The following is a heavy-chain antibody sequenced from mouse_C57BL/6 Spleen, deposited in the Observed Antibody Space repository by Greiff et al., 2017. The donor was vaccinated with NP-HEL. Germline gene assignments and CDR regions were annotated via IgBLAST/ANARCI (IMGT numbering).Heavy chain of an antibody. Sequence: QVQLQQPGAELVKPGASVKLSCKASGYTFTSYWMHWVKQRPGRGLEWIGRIDPNSGGPKYNEKFKSKATLTVDKPSSTAYMQRSSLTSEDSAVYDCAGSMITRGDYFDYWGQGTTLTVSS. V-gene: IGHV1-72*01. CDR1: GYTFTSYW. D-gene: IGHD2-4*01. CDR2: IDPNSGGP. J-gene: IGHJ2*01. CDR3: AGSMITRGDYFDY.